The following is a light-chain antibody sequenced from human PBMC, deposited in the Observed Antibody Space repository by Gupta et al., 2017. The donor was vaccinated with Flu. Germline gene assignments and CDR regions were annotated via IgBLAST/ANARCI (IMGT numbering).Light chain of an antibody. CDR1: QSITNY. Sequence: DIQMTQSPSSLSASVGGRVTITCRASQSITNYLNWYQQKPGKAPNLLIYTASSLQSGVPSRFSGTGSGTDFTLTISRLQPEDFATYFCQQSYSTPVTFGGGTKVEIK. J-gene: IGKJ4*01. V-gene: IGKV1-39*01. CDR2: TAS. CDR3: QQSYSTPVT.